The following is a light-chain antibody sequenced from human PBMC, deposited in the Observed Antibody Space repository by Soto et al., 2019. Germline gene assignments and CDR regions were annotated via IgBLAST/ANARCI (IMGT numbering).Light chain of an antibody. CDR1: SSNIGSNS. CDR3: AAWDDSLDGDV. CDR2: SNI. Sequence: QSVLTQPPSASGTPGQRVTISCSGSSSNIGSNSVNWYQHLPGTAPKLLIYSNIQRPSGVPDRFSGSKSGTSASLAISGLQSEDEADYYCAAWDDSLDGDVFRTGTNATVL. V-gene: IGLV1-44*01. J-gene: IGLJ1*01.